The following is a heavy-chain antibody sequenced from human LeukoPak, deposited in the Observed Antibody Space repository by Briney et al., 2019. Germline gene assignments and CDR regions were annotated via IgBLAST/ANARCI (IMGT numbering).Heavy chain of an antibody. J-gene: IGHJ5*02. D-gene: IGHD6-13*01. CDR2: INHSGST. CDR1: GGSFSGYY. CDR3: ARANGAAAGEGWIDP. V-gene: IGHV4-34*01. Sequence: SETLSLTCAVYGGSFSGYYWSWIRQPPGKGLEWIGEINHSGSTNYNPSLKSRVTISVDTSKNQFSLKLSSVTAADTAVYYCARANGAAAGEGWIDPCGQGTLVTVSS.